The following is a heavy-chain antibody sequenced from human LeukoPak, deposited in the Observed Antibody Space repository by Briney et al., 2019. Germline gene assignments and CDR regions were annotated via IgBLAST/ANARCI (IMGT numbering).Heavy chain of an antibody. J-gene: IGHJ4*02. Sequence: SETLSLTCTVSGGSISTYYWSWIRQPPGKGLEWIGYVYYSGATNYNPSLKSRVTMSVDTSKNQFSLRLSSVTAADTAVYYCARDSGYDYWGQGTPVTVSS. D-gene: IGHD6-25*01. V-gene: IGHV4-59*12. CDR2: VYYSGAT. CDR3: ARDSGYDY. CDR1: GGSISTYY.